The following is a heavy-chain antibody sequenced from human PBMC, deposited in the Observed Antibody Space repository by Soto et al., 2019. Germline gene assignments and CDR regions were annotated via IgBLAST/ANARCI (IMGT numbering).Heavy chain of an antibody. J-gene: IGHJ4*02. V-gene: IGHV4-59*01. D-gene: IGHD3-16*01. CDR2: IYFNGNT. CDR3: ASVTFGGIVLAH. Sequence: SETLSLTCTVSAASFSKYYWTWIRQPPGKGLEWIGYIYFNGNTKYNPSLEGRLTISIDTSKKEFSLKLTSVTAADAAVYYCASVTFGGIVLAHWGQGTRVTVSS. CDR1: AASFSKYY.